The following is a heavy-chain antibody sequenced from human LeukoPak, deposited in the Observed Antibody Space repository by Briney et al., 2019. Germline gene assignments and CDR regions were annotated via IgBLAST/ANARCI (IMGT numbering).Heavy chain of an antibody. CDR2: IRPTAEGAKYA. V-gene: IGHV3-48*02. J-gene: IGHJ4*02. Sequence: WGTLRSGCATPAPSFTNYPKTSDPKAQGMGLELISNIRPTAEGAKYAYYADSVKGRVTISRDDGKNTLYLHMNSLRDGDTLFFQAEDGIRDAFDYWGQGILVTVSS. CDR1: APSFTNYP. D-gene: IGHD3-3*01. CDR3: EDGIRDAFDY.